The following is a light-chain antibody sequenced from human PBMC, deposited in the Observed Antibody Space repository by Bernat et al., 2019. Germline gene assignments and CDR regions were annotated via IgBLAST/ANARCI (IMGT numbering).Light chain of an antibody. Sequence: QSVLTQPPSASGTPGQRVTISCSGSYSNIGNNYVYWYQQLPGTAPKVLISHASQRAPGVPDRFSGAKSGTSASLAISGLRSDDEATYYCASWDDSLTSGVFGGGTKLTVL. CDR2: HAS. J-gene: IGLJ2*01. CDR1: YSNIGNNY. CDR3: ASWDDSLTSGV. V-gene: IGLV1-47*02.